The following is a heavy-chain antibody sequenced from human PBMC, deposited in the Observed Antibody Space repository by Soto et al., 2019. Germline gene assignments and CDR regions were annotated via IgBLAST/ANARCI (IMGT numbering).Heavy chain of an antibody. CDR2: IYDSGSP. J-gene: IGHJ4*02. V-gene: IGHV4-59*01. CDR1: GGSISVYY. D-gene: IGHD1-26*01. Sequence: PSETLSLTCTISGGSISVYYWSWIRQPPGQALEWIGDIYDSGSPYYNPSLRSRVIISADTSKNQISLKLTSATAADTAVYYCARGVGSSPPRYWGRGTLVTVSS. CDR3: ARGVGSSPPRY.